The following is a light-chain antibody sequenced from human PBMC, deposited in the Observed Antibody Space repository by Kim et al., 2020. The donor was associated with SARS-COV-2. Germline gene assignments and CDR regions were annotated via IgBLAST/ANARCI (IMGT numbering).Light chain of an antibody. CDR3: SAWDSSLSAWV. CDR2: RNN. CDR1: SNNGGDEG. Sequence: RPTATPTCIGNSNNGGDEGAAWLQQHQGRPPKLLFYRNNNRPSGISERLSASRSGNTDSLTITALQPEDEADYYCSAWDSSLSAWVLGGGTQLTVL. V-gene: IGLV10-54*01. J-gene: IGLJ3*02.